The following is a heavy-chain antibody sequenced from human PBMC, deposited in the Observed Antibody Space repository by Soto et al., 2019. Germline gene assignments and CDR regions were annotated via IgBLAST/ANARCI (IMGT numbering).Heavy chain of an antibody. Sequence: TSETLSLTCTVSGGSISSGDYYWSWIRQPPGKGLEWIGYIYYSGSTYYNPSLKSRVTISVDTSKNQFSLKLSSVTAADTAVYYCARDRRVTTAPYYFDYWGQGTRVTVSS. CDR1: GGSISSGDYY. V-gene: IGHV4-30-4*01. J-gene: IGHJ4*02. CDR3: ARDRRVTTAPYYFDY. D-gene: IGHD5-18*01. CDR2: IYYSGST.